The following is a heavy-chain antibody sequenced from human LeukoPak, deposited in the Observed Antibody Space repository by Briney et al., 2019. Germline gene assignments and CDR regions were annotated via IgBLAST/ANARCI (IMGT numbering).Heavy chain of an antibody. CDR3: ARGSAVGAAESLGFDY. D-gene: IGHD1-26*01. Sequence: ASVKVSCKASGYTFTDYYMHWVRQAPGQGLEWMGWINANSADTHHAQKFQGRVTMTRDTSISTAYMDLSRRRSDDTAVYYCARGSAVGAAESLGFDYWGQGTPVTVSS. CDR2: INANSADT. CDR1: GYTFTDYY. V-gene: IGHV1-2*02. J-gene: IGHJ4*02.